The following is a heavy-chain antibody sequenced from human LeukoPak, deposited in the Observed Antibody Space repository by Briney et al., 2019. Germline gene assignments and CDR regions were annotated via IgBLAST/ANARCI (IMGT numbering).Heavy chain of an antibody. D-gene: IGHD3-3*01. CDR2: IIPIFGTA. Sequence: SVKVSCKASGGTFSSYAISWVRQAPGQGLEWMGGIIPIFGTANYAQKFQGRVTITTDESTSTAHMELSSLRSEDTAVYYCARARDFWSGYTENWFDPWGQGTLVTVSS. CDR1: GGTFSSYA. J-gene: IGHJ5*02. V-gene: IGHV1-69*05. CDR3: ARARDFWSGYTENWFDP.